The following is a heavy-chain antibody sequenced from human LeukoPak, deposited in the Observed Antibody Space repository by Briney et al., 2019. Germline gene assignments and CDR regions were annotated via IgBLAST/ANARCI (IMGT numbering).Heavy chain of an antibody. CDR1: GGSISSGGYH. CDR2: IYHSGST. J-gene: IGHJ5*02. CDR3: ASYCSGGSCPLNWFDP. D-gene: IGHD2-15*01. V-gene: IGHV4-30-2*01. Sequence: SETLSLTCTVSGGSISSGGYHRSWIRQPPGKGLEWIGYIYHSGSTYYNPSLKSRVTISVDRSKNQFSLKLSSVTAADTAVYYCASYCSGGSCPLNWFDPWGQGTLVTVSS.